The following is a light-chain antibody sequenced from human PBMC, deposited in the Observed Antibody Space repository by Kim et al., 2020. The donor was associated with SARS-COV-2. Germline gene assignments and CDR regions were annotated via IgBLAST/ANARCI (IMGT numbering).Light chain of an antibody. V-gene: IGKV4-1*01. J-gene: IGKJ2*01. CDR3: QQYYNAPYT. Sequence: DIVMTQFPDSLAVSLGERATINCKSSQTILYSSNNKNYLAWYQQKPGQPPNLLIYWASTRESGVPDRFSGSGYGTDFTLTISSLQAEDVAIYYCQQYYNAPYTFGQGTKLEI. CDR2: WAS. CDR1: QTILYSSNNKNY.